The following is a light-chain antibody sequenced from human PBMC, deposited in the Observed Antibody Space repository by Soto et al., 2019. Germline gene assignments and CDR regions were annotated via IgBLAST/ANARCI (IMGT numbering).Light chain of an antibody. V-gene: IGLV2-14*01. Sequence: QSALTQPASVSGSPGQSITIPCTGTSSDVGGYDYVSWYQQHPGNAPKLMIYEVNNRPSGVSNRFSGSKSGNTASLTISGLQPEDEADYYCSSYTNSATLWVFGGGTKLTVL. CDR3: SSYTNSATLWV. CDR2: EVN. J-gene: IGLJ2*01. CDR1: SSDVGGYDY.